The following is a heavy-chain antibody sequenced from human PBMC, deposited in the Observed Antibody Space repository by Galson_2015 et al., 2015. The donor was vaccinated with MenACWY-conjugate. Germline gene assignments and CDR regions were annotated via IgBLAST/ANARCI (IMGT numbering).Heavy chain of an antibody. CDR2: IVVGSGNT. J-gene: IGHJ6*02. V-gene: IGHV1-58*01. CDR1: GFTFTSSA. CDR3: AAEHGGSYYYYGMDV. D-gene: IGHD4-23*01. Sequence: SVKVSCKASGFTFTSSAVQWVRQARGQRLEWIGWIVVGSGNTNYAQKFQERVTITRDMSTSTAYMELSSLRSEDTAVYYCAAEHGGSYYYYGMDVWGQGTTVTVSS.